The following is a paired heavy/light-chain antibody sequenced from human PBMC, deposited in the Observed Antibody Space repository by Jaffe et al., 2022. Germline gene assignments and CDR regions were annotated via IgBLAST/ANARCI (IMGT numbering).Heavy chain of an antibody. D-gene: IGHD6-6*01. V-gene: IGHV3-53*02. CDR3: ARTGFGAARWILGTTNYYYMDV. CDR1: GFTVSSNY. CDR2: IYSGGST. J-gene: IGHJ6*03. Sequence: EVQLVETGGGLIQPGGSLRLSCAASGFTVSSNYMSWVRQAPGKGLEWVSVIYSGGSTYYADSVKGRFTISRDNSKNTLYLQMNSLRAEDTAVYYCARTGFGAARWILGTTNYYYMDVWGKGTTVTVSS.
Light chain of an antibody. CDR1: QSLVHSDGNTY. CDR3: MQGTHWPIT. Sequence: DVVMTQSPLSLPVTLGQPASISCRSSQSLVHSDGNTYLNWFQQRPGQSPRRLIYKVSNRDSGVPDRFSGSGSGTDFTLKISRVEAEDVGVYYCMQGTHWPITFGQGTRLEIK. J-gene: IGKJ5*01. V-gene: IGKV2-30*02. CDR2: KVS.